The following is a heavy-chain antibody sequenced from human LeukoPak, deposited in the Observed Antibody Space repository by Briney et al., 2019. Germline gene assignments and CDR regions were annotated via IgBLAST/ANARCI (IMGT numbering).Heavy chain of an antibody. J-gene: IGHJ4*02. CDR3: ARDERPYYDFWSGYYGDY. CDR2: ISGSGGST. CDR1: GFTFSSYA. V-gene: IGHV3-23*01. D-gene: IGHD3-3*01. Sequence: GGSLRLSCAASGFTFSSYAMSWVRQAPGKGLEWVSAISGSGGSTYYADSVKGRFTISRDNSKNTLYLQMNSLRAEDTAVYYCARDERPYYDFWSGYYGDYWGQGTLVTVSP.